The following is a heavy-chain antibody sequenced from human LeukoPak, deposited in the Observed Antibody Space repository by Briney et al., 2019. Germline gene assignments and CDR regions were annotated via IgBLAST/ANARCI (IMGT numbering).Heavy chain of an antibody. CDR2: ISAYNGNT. D-gene: IGHD1-26*01. Sequence: GASVKVSCKASGYTFTSYGISWVRQAPGQGLEWMGWISAYNGNTNYAQKLQGRVTMTTDTSTSTAYMELRSLRSDDTAVYYCARSFRKVGATTADYWGQGTLVTVSS. CDR3: ARSFRKVGATTADY. CDR1: GYTFTSYG. J-gene: IGHJ4*02. V-gene: IGHV1-18*01.